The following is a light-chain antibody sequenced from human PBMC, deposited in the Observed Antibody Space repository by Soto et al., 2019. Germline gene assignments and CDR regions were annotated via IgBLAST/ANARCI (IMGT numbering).Light chain of an antibody. J-gene: IGKJ5*01. Sequence: EIVLTQSPGTLSLSPGERATLSCRASQSVSSSYLAWYQQNPGQAPRLRIYGASSRATGIPDRFSGSGSGTDFTLTISRLEPEDFAVYYCQQYGSSPTFGQGTRLEIK. V-gene: IGKV3-20*01. CDR2: GAS. CDR3: QQYGSSPT. CDR1: QSVSSSY.